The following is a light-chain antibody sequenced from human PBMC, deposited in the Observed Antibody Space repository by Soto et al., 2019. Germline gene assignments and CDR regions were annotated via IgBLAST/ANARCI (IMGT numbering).Light chain of an antibody. J-gene: IGKJ2*01. CDR3: PQSYSTPT. CDR2: AAS. CDR1: QSISNY. Sequence: DIQMTQSPSSLSASVGDRVTITCRASQSISNYLNWYQQKPGKAPKLLIYAASSLQSGVPSRFSGSGSGTDLTLTISSLQHEDFATSYCPQSYSTPTFGQGTKLEIK. V-gene: IGKV1-39*01.